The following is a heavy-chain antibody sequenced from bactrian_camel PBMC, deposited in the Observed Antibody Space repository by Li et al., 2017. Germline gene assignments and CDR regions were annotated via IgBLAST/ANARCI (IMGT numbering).Heavy chain of an antibody. Sequence: HVQLVESGGGSVQPGGSLRLSCTATGFTFEDVHAAWYRQAPGRRCELVSAFYRDGDTYYSRSVKGRFTIPRDNDKNILYLQMNSLKPEDTAVYYCVRDGGGVAFDSWGQGTQVTVS. CDR1: GFTFEDVH. J-gene: IGHJ4*01. CDR2: FYRDGDT. CDR3: VRDGGGVAFDS. V-gene: IGHV3S9*01. D-gene: IGHD7*01.